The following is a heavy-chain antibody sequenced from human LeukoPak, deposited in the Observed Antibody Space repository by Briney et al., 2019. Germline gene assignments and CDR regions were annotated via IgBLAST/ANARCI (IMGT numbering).Heavy chain of an antibody. V-gene: IGHV3-7*01. D-gene: IGHD6-13*01. CDR3: ARGGSSWYGEAFDI. Sequence: GGSLRLSCAASGFTFSNYWMSWVRQAPGKGLEWVASIKEDGSEKYYVDSVKGRFTISRDNAKNSLYLQMNSLRAEDTVVYYCARGGSSWYGEAFDIWGQGTVVTVSS. CDR2: IKEDGSEK. J-gene: IGHJ3*02. CDR1: GFTFSNYW.